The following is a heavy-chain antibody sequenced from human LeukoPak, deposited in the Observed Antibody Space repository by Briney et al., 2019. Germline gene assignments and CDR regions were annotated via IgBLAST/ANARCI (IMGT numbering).Heavy chain of an antibody. CDR3: VREESGGYFDY. D-gene: IGHD2-8*02. J-gene: IGHJ4*02. V-gene: IGHV1-46*01. Sequence: ASVKIACKSFGFTFTNYLLHWVRQAPGQGLEWVGRIAPRVDTTNYAQKFRGRVTMTRDTSTSTVYMELSSLRSDDTAIYYCVREESGGYFDYWGQGTLVTVSS. CDR1: GFTFTNYL. CDR2: IAPRVDTT.